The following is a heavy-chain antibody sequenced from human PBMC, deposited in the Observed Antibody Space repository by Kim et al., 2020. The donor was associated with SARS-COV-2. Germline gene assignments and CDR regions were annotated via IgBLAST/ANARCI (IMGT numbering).Heavy chain of an antibody. CDR3: ARVYGRYYDSSGHFDY. Sequence: SLKSRVTISVDTSKNQFSLKLSSVTAADTAVYYCARVYGRYYDSSGHFDYWGQGTLVTVSS. D-gene: IGHD3-22*01. J-gene: IGHJ4*02. V-gene: IGHV4-31*02.